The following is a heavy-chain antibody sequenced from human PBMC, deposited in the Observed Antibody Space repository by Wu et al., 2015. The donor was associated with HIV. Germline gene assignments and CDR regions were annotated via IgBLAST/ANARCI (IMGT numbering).Heavy chain of an antibody. CDR3: ARGVVRSREFDT. CDR2: LIPIFKIS. J-gene: IGHJ4*02. CDR1: GYTFTGHY. D-gene: IGHD1-1*01. V-gene: IGHV1-69*01. Sequence: QVHLVQSGAEVKKPGASVQVSCKASGYTFTGHYMHWVRQAPGQGLEYMGCLIPIFKISNYAQKFQGRVTITADESTGTAYMDLSSLRSEDTAVYYCARGVVRSREFDTWGQGTLVTVSS.